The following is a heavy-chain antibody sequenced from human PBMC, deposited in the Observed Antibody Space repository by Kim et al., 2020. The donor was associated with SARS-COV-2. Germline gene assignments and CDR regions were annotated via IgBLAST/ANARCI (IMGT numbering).Heavy chain of an antibody. CDR2: ISYDGSNK. J-gene: IGHJ4*02. D-gene: IGHD6-19*01. Sequence: GGSLRLSCAASGFTFSSYGMHWVRQAPGKGLEWVAVISYDGSNKYYADSVKGRFTISRDNSKNTLYLQMNSLRAEDTAVYYCAKDGGWKSGWYFDYWGQGTLVTVSS. V-gene: IGHV3-30*18. CDR3: AKDGGWKSGWYFDY. CDR1: GFTFSSYG.